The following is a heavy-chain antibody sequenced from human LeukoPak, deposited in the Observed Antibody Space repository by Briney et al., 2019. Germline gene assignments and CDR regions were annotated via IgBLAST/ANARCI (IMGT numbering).Heavy chain of an antibody. Sequence: GGSLRLSCAASGFTLSSNWMHWVRQAPGKGLVWVSRINNDGSSTSYADSVKGRFTISRDNAKDTLFLQMNSLRAEDTAVYYCVKCSSGWNWGQGTLVTVSS. CDR3: VKCSSGWN. CDR1: GFTLSSNW. V-gene: IGHV3-74*01. D-gene: IGHD6-19*01. CDR2: INNDGSST. J-gene: IGHJ4*02.